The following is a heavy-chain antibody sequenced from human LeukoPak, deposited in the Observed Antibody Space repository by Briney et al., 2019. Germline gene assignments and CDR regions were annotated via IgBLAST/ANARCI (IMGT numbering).Heavy chain of an antibody. CDR2: IYYSGST. V-gene: IGHV4-39*01. Sequence: WETLSLTCTVSGGSISSSSYYWGWIRQPPGKGLEWIGSIYYSGSTYYNPSLKSRVTISVDTSKNQFSLKLSSVTAADTAVYYCARLRIWNAFDIWGQGTMVTVSS. D-gene: IGHD1-1*01. CDR1: GGSISSSSYY. J-gene: IGHJ3*02. CDR3: ARLRIWNAFDI.